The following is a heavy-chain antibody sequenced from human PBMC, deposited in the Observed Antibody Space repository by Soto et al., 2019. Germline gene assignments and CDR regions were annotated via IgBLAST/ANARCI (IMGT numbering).Heavy chain of an antibody. CDR2: IYYSGST. CDR3: ARHNYGSGSTYFDY. CDR1: GGSISSYY. V-gene: IGHV4-59*08. J-gene: IGHJ4*02. Sequence: QVQLQESGPGLVKPSETLSLTCTVSGGSISSYYWSWIRQPPGKGLEWFGYIYYSGSTNYNPSLKTRVTISVDTSKHQSSLQLNSLTAADTAVYYCARHNYGSGSTYFDYWGQGTLVTVSS. D-gene: IGHD3-10*01.